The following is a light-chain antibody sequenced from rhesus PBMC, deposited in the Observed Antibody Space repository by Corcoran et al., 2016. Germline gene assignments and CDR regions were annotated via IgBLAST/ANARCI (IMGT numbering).Light chain of an antibody. V-gene: IGLV2-32*01. CDR3: CSFVDTRSYI. J-gene: IGLJ1*01. CDR1: KNAIDNYNS. CDR2: DVS. Sequence: QAALTQPRSVSGSPGQSVTISCAGNKNAIDNYNSVSWYQQHPGTAPKLLIYDVSKRPSGVSDRFSGSKTDNTASLTISGLQAEDEADYYCCSFVDTRSYIFDSGTRVTVL.